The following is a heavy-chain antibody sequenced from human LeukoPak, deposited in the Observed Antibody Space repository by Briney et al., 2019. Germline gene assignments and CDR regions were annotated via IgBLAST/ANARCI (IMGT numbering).Heavy chain of an antibody. D-gene: IGHD3/OR15-3a*01. CDR2: MNPKSGNT. J-gene: IGHJ6*03. V-gene: IGHV1-8*02. Sequence: ASVKVSCKTSRYTFTSYDINWVRQATGQGLEWMGWMNPKSGNTDYAQKFQGRVTMTSDTSIDTAYMELSSLRPEDTAVYYCARGRKAGVGRVYYMDVWGKGTTVTVSS. CDR1: RYTFTSYD. CDR3: ARGRKAGVGRVYYMDV.